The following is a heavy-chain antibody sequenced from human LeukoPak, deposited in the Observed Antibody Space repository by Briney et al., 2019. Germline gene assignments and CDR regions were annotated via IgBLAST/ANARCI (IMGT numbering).Heavy chain of an antibody. CDR1: GGSFSGYY. CDR3: AREVYCSSTSCYTGYFQH. D-gene: IGHD2-2*02. J-gene: IGHJ1*01. V-gene: IGHV4-34*01. CDR2: INHSGST. Sequence: SETLSLTCAVYGGSFSGYYWSWIRQPPGKGLEWIGEINHSGSTNYNPPLKSRVTISVDTSKNQFSLRLSSVTAADTAVYYCAREVYCSSTSCYTGYFQHWGQGTLVTVSS.